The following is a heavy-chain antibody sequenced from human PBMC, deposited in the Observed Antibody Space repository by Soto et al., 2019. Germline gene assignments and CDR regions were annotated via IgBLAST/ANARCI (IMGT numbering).Heavy chain of an antibody. V-gene: IGHV3-23*01. CDR3: AKGPIAARPSRFDY. CDR1: XFXFSSYA. D-gene: IGHD6-6*01. J-gene: IGHJ4*02. CDR2: ISGSCGST. Sequence: SXFXFSSYAMIWVRXAPGKGLEWVSAISGSCGSTYYADSVKGRFTISRDNSKNTLYLQMNSLRAEDTAVYYCAKGPIAARPSRFDYWGQGTLGTVSS.